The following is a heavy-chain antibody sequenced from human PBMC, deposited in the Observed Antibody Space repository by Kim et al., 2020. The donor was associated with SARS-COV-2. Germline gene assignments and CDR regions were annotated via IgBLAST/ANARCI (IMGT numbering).Heavy chain of an antibody. J-gene: IGHJ3*02. Sequence: SETLSLTYTVSGGPISSSSYYWGWIRQPPGKGLEWIGSIYYSGRTYYNPSLKSRVTISVDTSKNQFSLKLSSVTAADTAVYYCARAPLWYYDSSGRGAFDIWGQGTMVTVSS. V-gene: IGHV4-39*07. CDR3: ARAPLWYYDSSGRGAFDI. CDR1: GGPISSSSYY. CDR2: IYYSGRT. D-gene: IGHD3-22*01.